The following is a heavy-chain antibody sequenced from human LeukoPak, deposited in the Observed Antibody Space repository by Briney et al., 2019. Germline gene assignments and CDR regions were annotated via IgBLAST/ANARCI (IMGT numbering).Heavy chain of an antibody. CDR1: GFTFSSSA. CDR3: ARDRSGGYSYGFFDY. V-gene: IGHV3-30-3*01. J-gene: IGHJ4*02. Sequence: PGGSLRLSCAASGFTFSSSAMPWVRQAPDKGLEWVAVISYDGSNKYYADSVKGRFTISRDNSKNTLYLQMNSLRAEDTAVYYCARDRSGGYSYGFFDYWGQGTLVTVSS. D-gene: IGHD5-18*01. CDR2: ISYDGSNK.